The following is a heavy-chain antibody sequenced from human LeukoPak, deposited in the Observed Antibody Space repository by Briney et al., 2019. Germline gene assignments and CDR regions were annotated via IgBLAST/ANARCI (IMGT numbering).Heavy chain of an antibody. Sequence: GGSLRFSCAASGFTFSSYAMSWVRQAPGKGLVWVSRINTDGSSTSYADSVKGRFTISRDNAKNTLYLQMNSLRAEDTAVYYCARDLGAAGTARDAFDIWGQGTMVTVSS. CDR1: GFTFSSYA. CDR3: ARDLGAAGTARDAFDI. D-gene: IGHD6-13*01. J-gene: IGHJ3*02. V-gene: IGHV3-74*01. CDR2: INTDGSST.